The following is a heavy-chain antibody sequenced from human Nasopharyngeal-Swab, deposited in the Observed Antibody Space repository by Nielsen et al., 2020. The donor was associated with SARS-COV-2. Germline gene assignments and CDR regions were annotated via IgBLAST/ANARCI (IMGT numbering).Heavy chain of an antibody. CDR1: GFTFSSYS. CDR3: AREEGSSWHYFDY. V-gene: IGHV3-21*01. CDR2: ISSGRTSI. J-gene: IGHJ4*02. D-gene: IGHD6-13*01. Sequence: GEFLKISCAASGFTFSSYSMNWVRQAPGKGLEWVSCISSGRTSIYYADSVKGRFTISRDNAKNSLYLQMNSLRAEDTAVYYCAREEGSSWHYFDYWGQGTLVTVSS.